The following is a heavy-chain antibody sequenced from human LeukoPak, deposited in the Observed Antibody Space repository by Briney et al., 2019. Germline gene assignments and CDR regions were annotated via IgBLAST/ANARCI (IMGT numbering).Heavy chain of an antibody. D-gene: IGHD1-26*01. CDR1: GGTFSSYA. CDR3: ARTHSGSWGIFDH. V-gene: IGHV1-69*04. Sequence: SVKVSCKASGGTFSSYAISWVRQAPGQGLEWMGRIIPILGIANYAQKFQGRVTITADKSTSTAYMELSSLRSEDTAVYYCARTHSGSWGIFDHWGQGTLVTVSS. CDR2: IIPILGIA. J-gene: IGHJ4*02.